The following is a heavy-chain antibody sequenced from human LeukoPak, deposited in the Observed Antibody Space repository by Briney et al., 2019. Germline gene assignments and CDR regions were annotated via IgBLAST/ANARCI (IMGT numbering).Heavy chain of an antibody. J-gene: IGHJ5*02. Sequence: ASVKVSCKASGGTFSSYAISWVRQAPGQGLEWMGGIIPLFGTANYAQKFQGRVTISADKSTNPAYMELSSLRSEDTAVYYCARCEGGYFDWCTNWFDPWGQGTLDTVSS. CDR2: IIPLFGTA. CDR3: ARCEGGYFDWCTNWFDP. V-gene: IGHV1-69*06. D-gene: IGHD3-9*01. CDR1: GGTFSSYA.